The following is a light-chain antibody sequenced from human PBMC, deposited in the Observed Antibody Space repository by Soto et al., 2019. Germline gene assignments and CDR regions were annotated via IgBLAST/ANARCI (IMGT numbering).Light chain of an antibody. CDR3: ATWDGSLPGEV. CDR1: SSNIGNKY. CDR2: DNN. Sequence: QSVLTQSPSVSAAPGQNVTIACSGSSSNIGNKYVSWYQQLPGTAPKLLIDDNNKRQRGIPDRFSRSKSGTSGTLDITGLQTGDEADYYCATWDGSLPGEVFGGGTKLTVL. J-gene: IGLJ2*01. V-gene: IGLV1-51*01.